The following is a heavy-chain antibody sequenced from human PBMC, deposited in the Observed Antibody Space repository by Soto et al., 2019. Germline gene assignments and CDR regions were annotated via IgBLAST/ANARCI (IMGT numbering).Heavy chain of an antibody. CDR1: GGSVSSGSYY. V-gene: IGHV4-61*01. CDR2: IYYSGST. J-gene: IGHJ6*02. Sequence: SETLSLTSTVSGGSVSSGSYYWSWIRQPPGKGLEWIGYIYYSGSTNYNPSLKSRVTISVDTSKNQFSLKLSSVTAADTAVYYCASTTLIVGATTRSYYYYGMDVWGQGTTVTVSS. D-gene: IGHD1-26*01. CDR3: ASTTLIVGATTRSYYYYGMDV.